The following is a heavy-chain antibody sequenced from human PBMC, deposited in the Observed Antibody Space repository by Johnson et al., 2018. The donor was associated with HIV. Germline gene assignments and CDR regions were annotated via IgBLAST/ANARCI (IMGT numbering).Heavy chain of an antibody. J-gene: IGHJ3*02. CDR2: IYSGGST. Sequence: VQLVESGGGLIQPGGSLRLSCAASGFTVSSNYMSWVRQAPGKGLEWVSVIYSGGSTYYANSVKGRFTISRDNSKNTLYLQMGSLRAEDMAVYYCALEAVRSTDAFDIWGQGTMVIVSS. CDR1: GFTVSSNY. V-gene: IGHV3-66*03. CDR3: ALEAVRSTDAFDI. D-gene: IGHD3-10*01.